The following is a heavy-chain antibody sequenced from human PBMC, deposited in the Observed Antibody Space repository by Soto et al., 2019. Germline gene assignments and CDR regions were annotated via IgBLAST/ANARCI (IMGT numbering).Heavy chain of an antibody. Sequence: SVRLSCATSGFTFGYFSISWVRQAPGRGLEWVGFIRSKDYGGTTEYAASVKGRFAISRDDSTGIAYLQMNSLKIEDTAVYYCTREIPYFDSWGQGTLVTVSS. J-gene: IGHJ4*02. V-gene: IGHV3-49*02. CDR1: GFTFGYFS. CDR2: IRSKDYGGTT. CDR3: TREIPYFDS.